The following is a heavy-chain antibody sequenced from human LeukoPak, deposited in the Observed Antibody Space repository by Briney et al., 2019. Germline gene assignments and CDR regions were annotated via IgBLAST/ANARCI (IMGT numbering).Heavy chain of an antibody. V-gene: IGHV1-2*02. CDR2: IEPNSGGT. J-gene: IGHJ4*02. Sequence: GASVKVSCKASGSTFTGYYLHWVRQAPGQGLEWMGWIEPNSGGTKYAQKFQGRVTMTRDTSISTAYLELSSLRSDDTAVYYCARDGESSGSDDFDFWGQGTLVTVSS. D-gene: IGHD1-26*01. CDR3: ARDGESSGSDDFDF. CDR1: GSTFTGYY.